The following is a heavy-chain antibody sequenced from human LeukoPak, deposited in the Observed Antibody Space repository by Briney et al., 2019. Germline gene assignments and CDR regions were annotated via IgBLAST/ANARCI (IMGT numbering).Heavy chain of an antibody. J-gene: IGHJ6*03. V-gene: IGHV3-73*01. D-gene: IGHD4-11*01. Sequence: GGSLRLSCAASGFTFSGSAMHWVRQASGKGLEWVGRIRSKANSYATAYAASVKGRFTISRDDSKNTAYLQMNSLKTEDTAVYYCTRGRVMTTVTTINYYYYYMDVWGKGTTVTVSS. CDR3: TRGRVMTTVTTINYYYYYMDV. CDR1: GFTFSGSA. CDR2: IRSKANSYAT.